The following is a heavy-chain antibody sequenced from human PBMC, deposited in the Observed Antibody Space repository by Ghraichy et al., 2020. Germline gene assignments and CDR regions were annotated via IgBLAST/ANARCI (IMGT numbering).Heavy chain of an antibody. V-gene: IGHV3-11*01. CDR2: ISSDGSIT. D-gene: IGHD6-13*01. CDR3: ARERPSSSWYHNWFDP. CDR1: GFTFSDYY. Sequence: GGSLRLSCAASGFTFSDYYMNWIRQAPGKGLEWLSYISSDGSITFYAGSVKGRFTPSRDNAKSSLYLQMNSLRDEDTAVYYCARERPSSSWYHNWFDPWGPGTLVTVSS. J-gene: IGHJ5*02.